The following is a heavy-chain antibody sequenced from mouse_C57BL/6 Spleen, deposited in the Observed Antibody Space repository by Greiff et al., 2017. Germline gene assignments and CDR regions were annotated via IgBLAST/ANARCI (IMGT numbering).Heavy chain of an antibody. V-gene: IGHV1-80*01. CDR3: ARWNYYYGSSYAMDY. D-gene: IGHD1-1*01. CDR2: IYPGDGDT. J-gene: IGHJ4*01. Sequence: QVQLQQSGAELVKPGASVKISCKASGYAFSSYWMNWVKQRPGKGLEWIGQIYPGDGDTNYNGKFKGKATLTADKSSSTAYLQLSSLTSEDSAVYFCARWNYYYGSSYAMDYWGQGTSVTVSS. CDR1: GYAFSSYW.